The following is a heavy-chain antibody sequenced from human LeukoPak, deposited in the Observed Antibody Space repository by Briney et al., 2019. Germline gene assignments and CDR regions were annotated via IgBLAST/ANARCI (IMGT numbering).Heavy chain of an antibody. CDR2: IYSRGNT. Sequence: SETLSLTCSVSGGSISGFYWSWIRQPAGKGLEWIGRIYSRGNTNYNPSLRSRVTMSVDASKNQFSLRLRSVTAADTAIYYCARDQVSSWSQQWQTEYYFDYWGQGTLVTVSS. CDR3: ARDQVSSWSQQWQTEYYFDY. CDR1: GGSISGFY. V-gene: IGHV4-4*07. J-gene: IGHJ4*02. D-gene: IGHD6-13*01.